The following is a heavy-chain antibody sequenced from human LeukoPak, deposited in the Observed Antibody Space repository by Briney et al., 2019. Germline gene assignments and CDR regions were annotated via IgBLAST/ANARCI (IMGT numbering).Heavy chain of an antibody. Sequence: GGSLRLSCAASGFTFSSYAMSWVRQAPGKGLEWVSAISGSGGNTYYADSVKGRFTISRDNAKNSLYLQMNSLRAEDTAVYYCARDPSGSWAPVGWFDPWGQGTLVTVSS. CDR2: ISGSGGNT. CDR1: GFTFSSYA. V-gene: IGHV3-23*01. D-gene: IGHD3-10*01. J-gene: IGHJ5*02. CDR3: ARDPSGSWAPVGWFDP.